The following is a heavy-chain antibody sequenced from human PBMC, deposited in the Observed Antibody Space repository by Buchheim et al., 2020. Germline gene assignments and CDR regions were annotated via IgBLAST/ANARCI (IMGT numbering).Heavy chain of an antibody. V-gene: IGHV1-46*01. CDR2: INPSGGST. Sequence: QVQLVQSGAEVKKPGASVKVSCKASGYTFTSYYMHWVRQAPGQGLEWMGIINPSGGSTSYAQKFQGRVTMTRDTYTSTVYMELSSLRSEDTAVYYCARDPVAAAGTIDYYYYYMDVWGKGTT. CDR3: ARDPVAAAGTIDYYYYYMDV. J-gene: IGHJ6*03. CDR1: GYTFTSYY. D-gene: IGHD6-13*01.